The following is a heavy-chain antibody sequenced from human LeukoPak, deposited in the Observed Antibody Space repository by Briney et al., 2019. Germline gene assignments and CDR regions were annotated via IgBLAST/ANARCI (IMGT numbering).Heavy chain of an antibody. Sequence: PSETLSLTCTVSGGSISSSSYYWSWIRQPPGKGLEWIGEINHSGSTNYNPSLKSRVTISVDTSKNQFSLKLSSVTAADTAVYYCARGPWIQLWLFDYWGQGTLVTVSS. CDR2: INHSGST. J-gene: IGHJ4*02. CDR3: ARGPWIQLWLFDY. D-gene: IGHD5-18*01. V-gene: IGHV4-39*07. CDR1: GGSISSSSYY.